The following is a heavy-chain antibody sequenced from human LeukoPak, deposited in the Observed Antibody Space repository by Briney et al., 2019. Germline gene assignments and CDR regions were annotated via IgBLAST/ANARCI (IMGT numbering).Heavy chain of an antibody. J-gene: IGHJ4*02. CDR2: IRYDGSDK. CDR3: AKARVVVAATTYCIDY. Sequence: PGGPLRLSCAASGFTFSTYGMYWVRQAPGKGLEWVAFIRYDGSDKYYGDSVKGRFTISRDNSKNTLYLQMDSLRAEDTAVYYCAKARVVVAATTYCIDYWGQGTLVTVSS. D-gene: IGHD2-15*01. V-gene: IGHV3-30*02. CDR1: GFTFSTYG.